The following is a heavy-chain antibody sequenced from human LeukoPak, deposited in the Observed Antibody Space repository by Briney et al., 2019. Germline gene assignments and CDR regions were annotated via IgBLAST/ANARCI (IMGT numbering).Heavy chain of an antibody. D-gene: IGHD4-17*01. Sequence: SVKVSCKASGGTFSSYAISWVRQAPGQGLEWMGGIIPIFGTANYAQKFQGRVTITADKSTSTAYMELSSLRSEDTAVYYCASNYSDYYYYYGMDVWGQGTTVTVSS. CDR1: GGTFSSYA. V-gene: IGHV1-69*06. J-gene: IGHJ6*02. CDR3: ASNYSDYYYYYGMDV. CDR2: IIPIFGTA.